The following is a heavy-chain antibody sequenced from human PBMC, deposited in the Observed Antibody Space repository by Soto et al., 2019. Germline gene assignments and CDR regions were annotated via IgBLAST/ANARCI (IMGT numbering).Heavy chain of an antibody. J-gene: IGHJ5*02. V-gene: IGHV3-21*01. CDR1: GFTFSSYS. D-gene: IGHD6-19*01. CDR3: ARDRRAPSGWNWFDP. Sequence: EVQLVESGGGLVKPGGSLRLSCAASGFTFSSYSMNWVRQAPGKGLEWVSSISSSSSYIYYADSVKGRFTISRDNAKNSLYLQMNSLRAEDTAVYYCARDRRAPSGWNWFDPWGQGTLVTVSS. CDR2: ISSSSSYI.